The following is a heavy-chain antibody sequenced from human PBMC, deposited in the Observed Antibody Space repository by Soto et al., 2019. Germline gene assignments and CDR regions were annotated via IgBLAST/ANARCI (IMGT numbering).Heavy chain of an antibody. CDR1: GGSISSYY. D-gene: IGHD3-22*01. V-gene: IGHV4-4*07. Sequence: SETLSLTCAVSGGSISSYYWSWIRQPAGKGLEWIGHIYPTGSSGSTNYNPSLKSRVTMSVDTSKNQFSLKLSSVTAADTAVYYCARDRNYYDTSDYYSKFDYWGQGTLVTVSS. J-gene: IGHJ4*02. CDR2: IYPTGSSGST. CDR3: ARDRNYYDTSDYYSKFDY.